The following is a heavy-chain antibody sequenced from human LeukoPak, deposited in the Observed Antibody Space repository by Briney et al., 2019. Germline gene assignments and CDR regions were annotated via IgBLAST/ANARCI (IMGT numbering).Heavy chain of an antibody. CDR2: INWNGGST. D-gene: IGHD4-23*01. CDR1: GFTFDDYG. CDR3: ARKNGGTSPYYYYYMDV. V-gene: IGHV3-20*04. Sequence: GGSLRLSCAASGFTFDDYGMSWVRQAPGKGLEWVSGINWNGGSTGYADSVKGRFTISRDNAKNSLYLQMNSLRAEDTAVYYCARKNGGTSPYYYYYMDVWGKGTTVTVSS. J-gene: IGHJ6*03.